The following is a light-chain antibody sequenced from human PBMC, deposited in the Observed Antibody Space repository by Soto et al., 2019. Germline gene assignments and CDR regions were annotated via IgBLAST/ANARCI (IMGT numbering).Light chain of an antibody. Sequence: SYELTQPPSVSVSPGQTASITCSGDKLGDKYACWYQQKAGQSPVLVIYDDNKRPSGIPERFAGSNSGNTATLTISGTQAMDEADYYCQAWDSSTGVFGTGTKLTVL. CDR1: KLGDKY. CDR2: DDN. CDR3: QAWDSSTGV. J-gene: IGLJ1*01. V-gene: IGLV3-1*01.